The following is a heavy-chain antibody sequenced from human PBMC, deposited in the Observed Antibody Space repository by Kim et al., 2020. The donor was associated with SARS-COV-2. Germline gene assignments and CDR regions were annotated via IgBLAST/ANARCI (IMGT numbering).Heavy chain of an antibody. V-gene: IGHV1-46*01. J-gene: IGHJ4*02. Sequence: ASVKVSCKASGYTFTDYYIHWLRQAPGQGLEWVGVINPSGGSTSYAQKFQGRAIMASDTSTSTVYMELTSLRFEDTAVYYCANSRTRYGSDNYYNPHFDYWGQGTLVTVSS. CDR3: ANSRTRYGSDNYYNPHFDY. CDR1: GYTFTDYY. D-gene: IGHD3-10*01. CDR2: INPSGGST.